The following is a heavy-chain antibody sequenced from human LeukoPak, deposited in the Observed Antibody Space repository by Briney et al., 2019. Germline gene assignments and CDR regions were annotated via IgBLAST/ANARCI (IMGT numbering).Heavy chain of an antibody. D-gene: IGHD3-16*01. V-gene: IGHV4-34*01. CDR2: INHSGST. CDR1: GGSFSGYY. CDR3: ARQARWGRAFDI. J-gene: IGHJ3*02. Sequence: SETLSLTCAVYGGSFSGYYWSWIRQPPGKGLEWIGEINHSGSTNYNPSLKSRVTISVDTSKNQFSLKLSSVTAADTAVYYCARQARWGRAFDIWGQGTMVTVSS.